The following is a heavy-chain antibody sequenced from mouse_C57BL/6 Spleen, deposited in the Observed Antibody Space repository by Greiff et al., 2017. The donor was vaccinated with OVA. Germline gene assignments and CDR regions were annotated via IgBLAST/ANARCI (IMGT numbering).Heavy chain of an antibody. CDR2: ISYSGST. V-gene: IGHV3-1*01. CDR3: ARGGYDGFFDY. D-gene: IGHD2-2*01. CDR1: GYSITSGYD. Sequence: ESGPGMVKPSQSLSLTCTVTGYSITSGYDWHWIRHFPGNKLEWMGYISYSGSTNYNPSLKSRISITHDTSKNHFFLKLNSVTTEDTATYYCARGGYDGFFDYWGQGTTLTVSS. J-gene: IGHJ2*01.